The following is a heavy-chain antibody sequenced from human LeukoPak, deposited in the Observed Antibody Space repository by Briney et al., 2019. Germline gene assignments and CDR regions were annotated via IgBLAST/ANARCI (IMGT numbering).Heavy chain of an antibody. D-gene: IGHD5-18*01. CDR2: INHSGST. CDR3: AREGKLWRRQDY. J-gene: IGHJ4*02. CDR1: GGSFSGYY. V-gene: IGHV4-34*01. Sequence: PSETLSLTCAVYGGSFSGYYWSWIRQPPGKGLEWIGEINHSGSTNYNPSLKNRVTISVDTSKNQFSLKLSSVTAADTAVYYCAREGKLWRRQDYWGQGTLVTVSS.